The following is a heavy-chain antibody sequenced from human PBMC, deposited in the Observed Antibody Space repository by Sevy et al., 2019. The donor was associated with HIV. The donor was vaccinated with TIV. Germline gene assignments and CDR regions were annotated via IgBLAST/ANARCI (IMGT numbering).Heavy chain of an antibody. D-gene: IGHD3-3*01. CDR3: AKDVRPNLLYNDRWGGFSGTGV. Sequence: GGSLRLSCVASGFTFRTYGIHWVRQAPGKGLEWVAVISHDGSHKYNADSVKGRFIISRENSKNALYLQMSSLRVDDTAVYYCAKDVRPNLLYNDRWGGFSGTGVWGQGTTVTVSS. J-gene: IGHJ6*02. V-gene: IGHV3-30*18. CDR2: ISHDGSHK. CDR1: GFTFRTYG.